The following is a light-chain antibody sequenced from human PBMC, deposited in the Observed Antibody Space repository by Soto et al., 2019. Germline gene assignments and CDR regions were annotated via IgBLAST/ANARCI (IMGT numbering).Light chain of an antibody. Sequence: SVLTQPPSVSAASGQKVTISCSGSSSNIGNNYVSWYQHVPGTAPKLLIYDNNKRPSGIPDRFSGSKSGASATLGITGLQTGDEADYYCGTWDSTLSAVVFGGGTKLTVL. CDR2: DNN. V-gene: IGLV1-51*01. CDR1: SSNIGNNY. CDR3: GTWDSTLSAVV. J-gene: IGLJ2*01.